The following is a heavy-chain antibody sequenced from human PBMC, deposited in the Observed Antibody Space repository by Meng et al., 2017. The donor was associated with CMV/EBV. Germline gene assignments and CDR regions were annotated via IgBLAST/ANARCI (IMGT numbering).Heavy chain of an antibody. D-gene: IGHD3-22*01. CDR1: GGSISSYY. CDR2: IYYSGST. V-gene: IGHV4-59*01. Sequence: SETLSLTCTVSGGSISSYYWSWIRQPPGKGLEWIGYIYYSGSTNYNPSLKSRVTISVDTSKNQFSLKLSSVTAADTAVYYCAREGLESSGSYAFDIWGQGTMVTVSS. J-gene: IGHJ3*02. CDR3: AREGLESSGSYAFDI.